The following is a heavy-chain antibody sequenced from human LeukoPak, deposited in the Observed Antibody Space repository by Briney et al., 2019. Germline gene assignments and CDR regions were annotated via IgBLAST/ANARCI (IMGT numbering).Heavy chain of an antibody. Sequence: SETLSLTCTVSGGSISSYYWGWIRQPPGKELEWIGYIYYSGGTNYNPSLKSRATISVDTSRNQFSLQLSSVTAADTAVYYCARGGSTMVRGVINYYYYYMDVWGKGTTVTVSS. V-gene: IGHV4-59*01. CDR2: IYYSGGT. CDR1: GGSISSYY. CDR3: ARGGSTMVRGVINYYYYYMDV. D-gene: IGHD3-10*01. J-gene: IGHJ6*03.